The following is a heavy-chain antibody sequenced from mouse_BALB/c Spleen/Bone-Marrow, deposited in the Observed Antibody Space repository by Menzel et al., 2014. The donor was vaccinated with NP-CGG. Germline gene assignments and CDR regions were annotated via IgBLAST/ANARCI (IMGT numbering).Heavy chain of an antibody. Sequence: VQLQQPGAELVKPGASVKLSCTASGFNIKDTYMHWVKQRPEQGLEWVGRIDPANGNTKYDPKFQSKATITADTSSNTAYLQLSSLTSEDTAGYYCARLGLFAYWGQGTLVTVSA. J-gene: IGHJ3*01. V-gene: IGHV14-3*02. CDR2: IDPANGNT. D-gene: IGHD3-1*01. CDR3: ARLGLFAY. CDR1: GFNIKDTY.